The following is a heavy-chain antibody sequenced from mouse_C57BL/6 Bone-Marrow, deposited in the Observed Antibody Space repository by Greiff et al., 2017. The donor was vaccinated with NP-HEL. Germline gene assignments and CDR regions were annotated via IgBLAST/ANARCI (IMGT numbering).Heavy chain of an antibody. CDR3: TTVGYFDV. CDR2: IDPANGDT. Sequence: VQLQQSGAELVRPGASVKLSCTASGFNIKDDYMHWVKQRPEQGLEWIGWIDPANGDTEYASKFQGTATITADTSSNTAYLQLSSLTSEDTAVYYCTTVGYFDVWGTGTTVTVSS. J-gene: IGHJ1*03. CDR1: GFNIKDDY. V-gene: IGHV14-4*01.